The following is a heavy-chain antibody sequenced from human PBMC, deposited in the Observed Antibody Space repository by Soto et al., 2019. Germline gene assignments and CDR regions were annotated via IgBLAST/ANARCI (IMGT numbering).Heavy chain of an antibody. CDR1: GFTFSSYS. CDR2: ISSSSSTI. D-gene: IGHD1-26*01. CDR3: ALGEATSGLLSELYDMEV. Sequence: GSVRLSCAASGFTFSSYSMNWVRQAPGKGLEWVSYISSSSSTIYYADSVKGRFTTSRDNAKNSLYLQMNSLRDEDTAVYYCALGEATSGLLSELYDMEVWGQG. J-gene: IGHJ6*02. V-gene: IGHV3-48*02.